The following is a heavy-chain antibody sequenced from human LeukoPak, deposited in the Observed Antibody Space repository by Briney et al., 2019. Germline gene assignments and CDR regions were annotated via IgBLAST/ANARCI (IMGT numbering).Heavy chain of an antibody. CDR2: ISSSGSTI. CDR3: ARDSIMGDYYDSSGYDNWFDP. J-gene: IGHJ5*02. D-gene: IGHD3-22*01. Sequence: GGSLRLSCAASGFTFSDYYMSWIRQAPGKGLEWVSYISSSGSTIYYADSVKGRFTISRDNAKNSLYLQMNSLRAEDTAVYYCARDSIMGDYYDSSGYDNWFDPWGQGTLVTVSS. V-gene: IGHV3-11*04. CDR1: GFTFSDYY.